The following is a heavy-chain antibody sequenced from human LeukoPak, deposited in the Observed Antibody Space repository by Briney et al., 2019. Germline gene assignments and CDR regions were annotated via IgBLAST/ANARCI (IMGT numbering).Heavy chain of an antibody. D-gene: IGHD6-19*01. CDR1: GGSISSGDYY. CDR2: IYYSGST. V-gene: IGHV4-30-4*08. CDR3: ARWGIAVAFDY. Sequence: SQTLSLTCTVSGGSISSGDYYWSWIRQPPGKGLEWIGYIYYSGSTYYNPSLKSRVTISVYTSKNQFSLKLSSVTAADTAVYYCARWGIAVAFDYWGQGTLVTVSS. J-gene: IGHJ4*02.